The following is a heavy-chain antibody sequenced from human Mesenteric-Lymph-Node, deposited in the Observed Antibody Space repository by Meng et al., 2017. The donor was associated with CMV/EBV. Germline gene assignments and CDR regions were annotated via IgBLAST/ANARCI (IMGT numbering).Heavy chain of an antibody. Sequence: VSGGSISSSSCYWGWIRQPPGKELEWIGSIYYSGSTFYNPSLKSRVTISVDTSKNQFSLKLSSVTAADTAVYYCARPESDFWSGYGYWGQGTLVTVSS. J-gene: IGHJ4*02. CDR3: ARPESDFWSGYGY. V-gene: IGHV4-39*01. CDR1: GGSISSSSCY. CDR2: IYYSGST. D-gene: IGHD3-3*01.